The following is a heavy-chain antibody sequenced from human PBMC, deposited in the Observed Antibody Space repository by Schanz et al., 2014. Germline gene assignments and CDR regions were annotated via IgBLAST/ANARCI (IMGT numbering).Heavy chain of an antibody. J-gene: IGHJ4*02. V-gene: IGHV3-23*01. CDR2: ISSSSSYI. Sequence: EVQLLESGGGLVQPGESLRVSCAASGFTFNSYAMSWVRQAPGRGLEWVSSISSSSSYIYYADSVKGRFTISRDNSKNTLYLQMNSLRAEGTAVYYCAKDPSHGGYDYYFDYWGQGTLVTVSS. CDR3: AKDPSHGGYDYYFDY. D-gene: IGHD5-12*01. CDR1: GFTFNSYA.